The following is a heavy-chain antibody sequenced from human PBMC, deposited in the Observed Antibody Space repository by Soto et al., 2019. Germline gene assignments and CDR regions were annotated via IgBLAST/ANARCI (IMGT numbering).Heavy chain of an antibody. CDR3: AKDQLYLRQWVADY. J-gene: IGHJ4*02. CDR2: ISYDGSNK. CDR1: GFTFSSYG. V-gene: IGHV3-30*18. Sequence: QVQLVESGGGVVQPGRSLRLSCAASGFTFSSYGMHWVRQAPGKGLEWVAVISYDGSNKYYADSVKGRFTISRDNSKTPLYLQMNSLRAEDTAVYYCAKDQLYLRQWVADYWGQGTLVTVSS. D-gene: IGHD6-19*01.